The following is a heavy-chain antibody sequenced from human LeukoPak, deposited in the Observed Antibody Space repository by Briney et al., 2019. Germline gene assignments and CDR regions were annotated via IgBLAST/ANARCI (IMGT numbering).Heavy chain of an antibody. CDR3: ARMTVAGSLFDY. CDR1: GFTFDDYG. V-gene: IGHV3-20*04. CDR2: INWNGGST. Sequence: GGSLRLSCAASGFTFDDYGMSWVRQAPGKGLEWVPGINWNGGSTGYADSVKGRFTISRDNAKNSLYLQMNSLRAEDTALYYCARMTVAGSLFDYWGQGTLVIVSS. J-gene: IGHJ4*02. D-gene: IGHD2-21*02.